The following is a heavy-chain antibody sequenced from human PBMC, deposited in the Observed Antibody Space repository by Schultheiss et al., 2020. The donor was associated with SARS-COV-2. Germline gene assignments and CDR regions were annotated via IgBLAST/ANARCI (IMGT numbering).Heavy chain of an antibody. CDR2: IYPGDSET. CDR3: TRGGEGGSTGRYNWFDP. Sequence: GESLKISCKGSGYSFNNYWIVWVRQMAGKGLEWMGMIYPGDSETRYSPSFQGLVTISADKSITTAYLQWSSLEASDTAIYYCTRGGEGGSTGRYNWFDPWGQGTLVTVSS. D-gene: IGHD2-15*01. V-gene: IGHV5-51*01. CDR1: GYSFNNYW. J-gene: IGHJ5*02.